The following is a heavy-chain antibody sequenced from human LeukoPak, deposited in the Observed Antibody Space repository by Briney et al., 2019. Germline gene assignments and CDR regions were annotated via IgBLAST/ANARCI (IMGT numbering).Heavy chain of an antibody. V-gene: IGHV4-4*07. CDR3: ARGNSYYYYMDV. CDR1: GGSISSYY. CDR2: ISTSGST. Sequence: SETLSLTCTVSGGSISSYYWSWIRQPAGKGLESIGHISTSGSTNYNPSLKSRVTMSVDTSKNQFSLKLSSVTAADTAVYYCARGNSYYYYMDVWGKGTTVTISS. J-gene: IGHJ6*03.